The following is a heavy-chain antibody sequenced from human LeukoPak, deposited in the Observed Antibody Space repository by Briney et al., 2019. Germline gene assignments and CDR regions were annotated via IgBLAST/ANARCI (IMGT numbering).Heavy chain of an antibody. V-gene: IGHV1-69*05. CDR2: IIPIFGTA. CDR3: ARGTIFGVVMYYFDY. D-gene: IGHD3-3*01. J-gene: IGHJ4*02. Sequence: SVKVPCKASGYTFTSYDISWVRLAPGQGLEWMGGIIPIFGTANYAQKFQGRVTITTDESTSTAYMELSSLRSEDTAVYYCARGTIFGVVMYYFDYWGQGTLVTVSS. CDR1: GYTFTSYD.